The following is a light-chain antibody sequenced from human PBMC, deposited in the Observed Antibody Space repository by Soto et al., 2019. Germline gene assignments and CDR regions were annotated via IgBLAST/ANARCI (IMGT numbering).Light chain of an antibody. CDR1: QTISSW. CDR2: KAS. J-gene: IGKJ1*01. CDR3: QHYNSYSEA. Sequence: DIQMTQSPSTLSGSVGDSVTITCRASQTISSWLAWYQQKPGKAPKLLIYKASTLKSGVPSRFSGSGSGTEFTLTISSLQPGDFATYYCQHYNSYSEAFGQGTNVDIK. V-gene: IGKV1-5*03.